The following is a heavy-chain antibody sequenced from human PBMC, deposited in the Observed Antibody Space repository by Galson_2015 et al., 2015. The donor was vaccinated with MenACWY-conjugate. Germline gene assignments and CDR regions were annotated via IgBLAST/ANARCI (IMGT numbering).Heavy chain of an antibody. CDR1: GFTFSSYT. CDR2: MSYDGSNK. CDR3: ARDKRTGDSYFEY. D-gene: IGHD7-27*01. J-gene: IGHJ4*02. V-gene: IGHV3-30*07. Sequence: SLRLSCAASGFTFSSYTMHWVRQAPGKGLEWVAVMSYDGSNKYYADSVKGRFTISRDNSKNTLYLQMNSLRAEDTAVYYCARDKRTGDSYFEYWGQGTLVTVSS.